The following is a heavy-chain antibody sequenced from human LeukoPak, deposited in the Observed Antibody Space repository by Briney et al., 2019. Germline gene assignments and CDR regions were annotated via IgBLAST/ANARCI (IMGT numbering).Heavy chain of an antibody. CDR3: ARTHGTLTGTGFDY. J-gene: IGHJ4*02. V-gene: IGHV3-66*01. D-gene: IGHD1-20*01. CDR2: IGAGGTT. Sequence: PGGSLRLSCAASGFTVSSNYMSWVRQAPGKGLEWISAIGAGGTTYYADSVKGRFTISRDNSKNTLYLQMSSLRAEDTAVYYCARTHGTLTGTGFDYWGQGTLVTVSS. CDR1: GFTVSSNY.